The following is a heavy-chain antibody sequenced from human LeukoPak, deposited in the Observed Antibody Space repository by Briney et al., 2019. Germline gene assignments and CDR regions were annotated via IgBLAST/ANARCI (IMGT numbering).Heavy chain of an antibody. J-gene: IGHJ4*02. D-gene: IGHD3-3*01. CDR3: ARDRSATSYSLED. V-gene: IGHV3-20*04. CDR1: GFKLEDFG. CDR2: ISWDGDGT. Sequence: GESLRLSCSGSGFKLEDFGMNWVRQAPGKGLEWVAGISWDGDGTSYADSVRGRFTISRDNAKKSVYLQMNTLRAGDTALYYCARDRSATSYSLEDWGQGTLVTVS.